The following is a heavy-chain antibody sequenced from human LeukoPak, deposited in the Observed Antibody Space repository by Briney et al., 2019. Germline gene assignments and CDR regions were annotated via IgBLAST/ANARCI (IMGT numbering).Heavy chain of an antibody. D-gene: IGHD3-16*01. CDR1: GGSFSGYY. CDR2: INHSGST. Sequence: SETLSLTCAVYGGSFSGYYWSWIRQPPGKGLEWIGEINHSGSTNYNPSLKSRVTISVDTSKNQFSLKLSSVTAADTAVYYCARAGSQHSWRGITANDYWGQGTLVTVS. V-gene: IGHV4-34*01. CDR3: ARAGSQHSWRGITANDY. J-gene: IGHJ4*02.